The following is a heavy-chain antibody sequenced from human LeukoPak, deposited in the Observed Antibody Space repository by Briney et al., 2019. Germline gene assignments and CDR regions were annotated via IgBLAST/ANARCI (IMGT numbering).Heavy chain of an antibody. D-gene: IGHD6-19*01. CDR3: AKAGYSSGWYYFDY. CDR1: GFTFDDYA. CDR2: ISWNSGSI. V-gene: IGHV3-9*01. J-gene: IGHJ4*02. Sequence: PGGSPRLSCAASGFTFDDYAMHWVRQAPGKGLEWVSGISWNSGSIGYADSVKGRFTISRDNAKNSLYLQMNSLRAEDTALYYCAKAGYSSGWYYFDYWGQGTLVTVSS.